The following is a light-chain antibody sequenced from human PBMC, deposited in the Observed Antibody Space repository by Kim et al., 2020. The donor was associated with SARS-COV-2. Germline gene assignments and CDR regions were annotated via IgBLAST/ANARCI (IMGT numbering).Light chain of an antibody. J-gene: IGLJ3*02. CDR2: QDS. CDR3: QAWDSSTAV. V-gene: IGLV3-1*01. Sequence: VCPRQTASITCSGDKLGDKYACWYQQKPGQSPVLVIYQDSKRPSGIPERFSGSNSGNTATLTISGTQAMDEADYYCQAWDSSTAVFGGGTQLTVL. CDR1: KLGDKY.